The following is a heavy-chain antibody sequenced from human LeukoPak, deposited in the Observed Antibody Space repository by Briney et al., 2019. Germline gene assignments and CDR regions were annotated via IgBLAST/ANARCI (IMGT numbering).Heavy chain of an antibody. D-gene: IGHD5-24*01. CDR3: ARVVEMATIGYFDY. CDR2: IYYSGST. Sequence: SETLSHTCTVSGGSISSYCWSWIRQPPGKGLEWIGYIYYSGSTNYNPSLKSRVTISVDTSKNQFSLKLSSVTAADTAVYYCARVVEMATIGYFDYWGQGTLVTVSS. V-gene: IGHV4-59*01. CDR1: GGSISSYC. J-gene: IGHJ4*02.